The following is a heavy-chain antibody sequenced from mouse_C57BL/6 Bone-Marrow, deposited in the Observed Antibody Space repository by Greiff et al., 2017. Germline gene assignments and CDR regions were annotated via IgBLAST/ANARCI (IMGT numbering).Heavy chain of an antibody. CDR3: ARGLTGTRDDIGY. J-gene: IGHJ2*01. CDR1: GYTFTSYW. CDR2: IDPSDSYT. D-gene: IGHD4-1*01. V-gene: IGHV1-59*01. Sequence: QVQLQQPGAELVRPGTSVKLSCKASGYTFTSYWMHWVKQRPGQGLEWIGVIDPSDSYTNYNQKFKGKATLTVDTSSSTAYMQLSSLTSEDSAVYYCARGLTGTRDDIGYWGQGTTLTVSS.